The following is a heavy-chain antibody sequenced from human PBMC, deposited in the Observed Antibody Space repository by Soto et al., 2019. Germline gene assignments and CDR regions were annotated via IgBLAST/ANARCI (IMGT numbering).Heavy chain of an antibody. CDR1: GFTFSSYA. CDR2: ISGSGGST. V-gene: IGHV3-23*01. J-gene: IGHJ4*02. Sequence: EVQLLESGGGLVQPGGSLRLSCAASGFTFSSYAMSWVRQAPGKGLEWVSAISGSGGSTYYADSVKGRFTISRDNSKNTLYLQMSSLRAEDTAVYYCANHLWFGEFSNWGQGTLVTVSS. CDR3: ANHLWFGEFSN. D-gene: IGHD3-10*01.